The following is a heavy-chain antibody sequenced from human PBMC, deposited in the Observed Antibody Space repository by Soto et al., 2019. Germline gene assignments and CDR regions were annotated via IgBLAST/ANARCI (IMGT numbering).Heavy chain of an antibody. D-gene: IGHD3-3*01. Sequence: QVQLQESGPGLVKPSETLSLTCTVSGGSLTKYYWSWIRQPAGKGLEWIGRISTSGNVVSKASLRSRLTISVDTSKNQFAVRLTSVTAAYTAVYYCARDNNDFWSLYTLAFDYWGQGALVTVSS. CDR2: ISTSGNV. J-gene: IGHJ4*02. V-gene: IGHV4-4*07. CDR1: GGSLTKYY. CDR3: ARDNNDFWSLYTLAFDY.